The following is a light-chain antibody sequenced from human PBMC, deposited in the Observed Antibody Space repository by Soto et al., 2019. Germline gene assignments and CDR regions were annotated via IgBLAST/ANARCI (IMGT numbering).Light chain of an antibody. CDR3: SSYTSSSTVV. V-gene: IGLV2-14*01. Sequence: QSALTQPASVSGSPGQSITISCTRTSSDVGGYNYVSWYQQHPGKAPKLMIYDVSNRPSGVSNRFSGSKSGNTASLTISGLQAEDEADYYCSSYTSSSTVVFGGATKLTVL. CDR1: SSDVGGYNY. CDR2: DVS. J-gene: IGLJ2*01.